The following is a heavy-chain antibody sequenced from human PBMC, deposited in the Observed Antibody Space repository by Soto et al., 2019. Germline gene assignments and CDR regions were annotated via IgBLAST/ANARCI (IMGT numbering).Heavy chain of an antibody. J-gene: IGHJ6*02. V-gene: IGHV5-10-1*01. Sequence: PGESLKISCKGSGYSFTSYWISWVRQMPGKGLEWMGRIDPSDSYTNYSPSFQGHVTISADKSISTAYLQWSSLKASDTAMYYCARYDAYASTPKGYGEYYYGMDVWGQGTTVTVSS. CDR1: GYSFTSYW. CDR2: IDPSDSYT. D-gene: IGHD5-12*01. CDR3: ARYDAYASTPKGYGEYYYGMDV.